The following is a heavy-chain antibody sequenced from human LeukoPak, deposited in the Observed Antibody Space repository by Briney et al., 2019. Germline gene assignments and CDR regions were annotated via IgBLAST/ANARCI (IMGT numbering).Heavy chain of an antibody. CDR1: GGSISSYY. V-gene: IGHV4-59*01. CDR2: IYYSGST. Sequence: PSETLSLTCTVSGGSISSYYRSWIRQPPGKGLEWIGYIYYSGSTNNNPSPKSRVTISVDTSKNQFSLKLSSVTAADTAVYYCARVITVRGVIFDYWGQGTLVTVSS. J-gene: IGHJ4*02. CDR3: ARVITVRGVIFDY. D-gene: IGHD3-16*01.